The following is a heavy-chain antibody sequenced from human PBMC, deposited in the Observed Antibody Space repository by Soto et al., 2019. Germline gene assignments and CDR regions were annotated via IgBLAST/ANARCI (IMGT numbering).Heavy chain of an antibody. D-gene: IGHD1-1*01. CDR2: VYDSGT. Sequence: QLQLQESGPGLVKPSETLSLICTVSCGYISGYYWNWIRQPPRKGLEWSGFVYDSGTSYNASLTSRLTVSIDTSKTQSSLTLISVPAADTAVFYCAVQLEVAGSYSHDIWGQGIMVTVSS. CDR1: CGYISGYY. V-gene: IGHV4-59*01. J-gene: IGHJ3*02. CDR3: AVQLEVAGSYSHDI.